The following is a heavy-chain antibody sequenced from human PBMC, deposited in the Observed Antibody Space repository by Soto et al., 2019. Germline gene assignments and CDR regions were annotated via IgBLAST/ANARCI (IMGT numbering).Heavy chain of an antibody. CDR1: GFVFEVYW. Sequence: PGGSLRLSCAASGFVFEVYWMHWVRQTPGKGPEWVSRISDDGARTDYADSVKGRFTISRDKAKNSLYLQMNSLRAEDTAVYYCTCGPRLSSVGTVAFWGLGALVTVSS. V-gene: IGHV3-74*01. CDR3: TCGPRLSSVGTVAF. J-gene: IGHJ4*02. CDR2: ISDDGART. D-gene: IGHD6-13*01.